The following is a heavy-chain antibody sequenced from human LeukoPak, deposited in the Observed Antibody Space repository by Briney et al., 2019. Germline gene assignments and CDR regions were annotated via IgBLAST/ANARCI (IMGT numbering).Heavy chain of an antibody. Sequence: SETLSLTCTVSGGSISSYYWRWIRQPPGKGLEWIGYIYYSGSTNYNPSLKSRVTISVDTSKNQFSLKLSSVTAADTAVYYCARGGVYGDYWGQGTLVTVSS. D-gene: IGHD5/OR15-5a*01. J-gene: IGHJ4*02. CDR3: ARGGVYGDY. CDR2: IYYSGST. V-gene: IGHV4-59*01. CDR1: GGSISSYY.